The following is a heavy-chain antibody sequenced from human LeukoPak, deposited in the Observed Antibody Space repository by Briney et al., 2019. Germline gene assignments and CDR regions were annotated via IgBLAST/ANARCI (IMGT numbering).Heavy chain of an antibody. D-gene: IGHD1-26*01. CDR2: IRNLAYGGAI. CDR3: ARGQKFDGNPFPYYYYGMDV. V-gene: IGHV3-49*04. J-gene: IGHJ6*02. CDR1: GFNFGDYA. Sequence: GGSLRLSCTGSGFNFGDYAMSWVRQAPGKGLEWVGFIRNLAYGGAIVYAASVKGRFIISRDDSRSIAYLQMSGLTADDTAVYYCARGQKFDGNPFPYYYYGMDVWGQGTTVTVSS.